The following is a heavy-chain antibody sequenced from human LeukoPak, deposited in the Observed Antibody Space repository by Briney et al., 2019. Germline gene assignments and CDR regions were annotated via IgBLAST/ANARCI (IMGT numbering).Heavy chain of an antibody. J-gene: IGHJ6*03. CDR1: GGSISRAPYC. CDR3: ATERLSYYYMDV. D-gene: IGHD3-16*01. CDR2: VYYSGST. Sequence: SETLSLTCTVSGGSISRAPYCWGWIRQPPGKGLEWIGTVYYSGSTYYNSSLKSRVTISVDTSKNQFSLRLSSVTAADTAVYYCATERLSYYYMDVWGKGTTVTVSS. V-gene: IGHV4-39*07.